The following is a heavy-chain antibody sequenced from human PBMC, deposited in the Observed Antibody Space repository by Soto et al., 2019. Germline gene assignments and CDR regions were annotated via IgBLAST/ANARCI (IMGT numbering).Heavy chain of an antibody. CDR1: GYTFTSYD. J-gene: IGHJ6*02. Sequence: QVQLVQSGAEVKKPGASVKVSCKASGYTFTSYDINWVRQATGQGLEWMGWMNPNSGNTGYAQKFQGRVTMTRNTSMSTAYMELSSLRSEDTAVYYCARGGAYDFPYLRYYYYGMDVWGQGTTVTVSS. V-gene: IGHV1-8*01. D-gene: IGHD3-3*01. CDR3: ARGGAYDFPYLRYYYYGMDV. CDR2: MNPNSGNT.